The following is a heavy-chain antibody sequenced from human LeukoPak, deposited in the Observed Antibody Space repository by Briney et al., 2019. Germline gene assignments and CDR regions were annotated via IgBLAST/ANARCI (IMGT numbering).Heavy chain of an antibody. D-gene: IGHD5-12*01. Sequence: GGSLRLSCAASGFTFRNYWMYWVRQASGKGLVWIANINEHGIPMYEDSVKGRFTISRDNARDTLYLQMNSLRDEDTAVYYCARVGGYDRPDDYWGQGTLVTVSS. CDR2: INEHGIP. CDR1: GFTFRNYW. V-gene: IGHV3-74*03. CDR3: ARVGGYDRPDDY. J-gene: IGHJ4*02.